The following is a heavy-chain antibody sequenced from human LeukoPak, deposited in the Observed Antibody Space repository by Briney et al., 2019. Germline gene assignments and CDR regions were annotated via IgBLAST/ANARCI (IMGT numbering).Heavy chain of an antibody. CDR2: IKEDGSEK. Sequence: GGSLRLSCAVSGFTFRRYWMSWVRQAPGKGLEWLANIKEDGSEKYYVDSVKGRFTISRDNAKNSLYLQMDSLRAEDTGVYYCARDDIATYDCWGQGTLVTVSS. J-gene: IGHJ4*02. CDR3: ARDDIATYDC. CDR1: GFTFRRYW. D-gene: IGHD2-15*01. V-gene: IGHV3-7*01.